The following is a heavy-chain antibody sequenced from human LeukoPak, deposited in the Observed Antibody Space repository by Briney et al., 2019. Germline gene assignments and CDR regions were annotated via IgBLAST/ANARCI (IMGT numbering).Heavy chain of an antibody. CDR2: INPSGGST. Sequence: ASVKVSCKASGYIFTSYYMHWVRRAPGQGLEWMGIINPSGGSTSYAQKFQGRVTMTRDTSTSTVYMELSSLRSEDMAVYYCAKHIVMGIAVAGKDYWGQGTLVTVSS. CDR1: GYIFTSYY. V-gene: IGHV1-46*01. J-gene: IGHJ4*02. D-gene: IGHD6-19*01. CDR3: AKHIVMGIAVAGKDY.